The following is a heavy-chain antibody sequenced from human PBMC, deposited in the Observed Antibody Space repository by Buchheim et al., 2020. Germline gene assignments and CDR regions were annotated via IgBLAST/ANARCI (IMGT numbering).Heavy chain of an antibody. D-gene: IGHD5-18*01. J-gene: IGHJ4*02. Sequence: QVQLQESGPGLVKPSQTLSLTCTVSGGTISRGGYYWSWIRQHPGKGLEWIGYTYSSGTTYYNPSLKSGVTLPVDTSKNQSSLKLSSVTAADTAVYYCARTGVQLWSSFDYWGQGTL. CDR3: ARTGVQLWSSFDY. CDR1: GGTISRGGYY. CDR2: TYSSGTT. V-gene: IGHV4-31*03.